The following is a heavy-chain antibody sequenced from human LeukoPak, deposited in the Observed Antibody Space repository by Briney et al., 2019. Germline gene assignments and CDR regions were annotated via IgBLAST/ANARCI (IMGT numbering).Heavy chain of an antibody. Sequence: GESLKISCRCSGYSFTSYWIGWVRQMPGKGLEWMGIIYPGDSDTRYSPSFQGQVTISADKSISTAYLQWSSLKASDTAMYYCARLTDILTGPLGYWGQGTLVTVSS. V-gene: IGHV5-51*01. CDR3: ARLTDILTGPLGY. CDR2: IYPGDSDT. CDR1: GYSFTSYW. D-gene: IGHD3-9*01. J-gene: IGHJ4*02.